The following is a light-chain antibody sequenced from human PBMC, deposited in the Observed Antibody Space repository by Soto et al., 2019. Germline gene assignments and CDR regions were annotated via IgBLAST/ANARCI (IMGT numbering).Light chain of an antibody. CDR1: QNIYYN. V-gene: IGKV3-15*01. J-gene: IGKJ1*01. Sequence: ILMTQSPATVSVSPGESATLSCRASQNIYYNVDWYQHRPGQAPRLLIYRASTRSPGVPARFSGSGSGTEFTLTISSLQPEDFKVYSCLQYHNLWAFGQGNKVEI. CDR2: RAS. CDR3: LQYHNLWA.